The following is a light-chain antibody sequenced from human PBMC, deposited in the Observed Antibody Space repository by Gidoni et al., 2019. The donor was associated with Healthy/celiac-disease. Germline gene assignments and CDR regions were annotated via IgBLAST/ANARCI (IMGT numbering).Light chain of an antibody. V-gene: IGKV1-39*01. CDR3: QQSDSTPWT. Sequence: DIQMTQSPSSLSASVGDRVTITCRASQSISSYLNWYQQKPGKATKLLIYAASSLQSGVPSRFSGSGSGTDFTRTISSLQPEDFATYYCQQSDSTPWTFGQGTKVEIK. CDR1: QSISSY. CDR2: AAS. J-gene: IGKJ1*01.